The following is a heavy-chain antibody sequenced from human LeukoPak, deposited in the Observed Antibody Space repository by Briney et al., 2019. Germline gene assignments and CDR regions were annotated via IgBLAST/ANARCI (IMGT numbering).Heavy chain of an antibody. D-gene: IGHD4-4*01. Sequence: PGGSLRLSCAASGCTFSSYAMSWVRQAPGKGLEWVSAISGSGGSTYYADSVKGRFTISRDNSKNTLYLQMNSLRAEDTAVYYXXXXXXXTTVTTRYFDYWGQGTLVTVSS. CDR3: XXXXXXTTVTTRYFDY. J-gene: IGHJ4*02. CDR2: ISGSGGST. V-gene: IGHV3-23*01. CDR1: GCTFSSYA.